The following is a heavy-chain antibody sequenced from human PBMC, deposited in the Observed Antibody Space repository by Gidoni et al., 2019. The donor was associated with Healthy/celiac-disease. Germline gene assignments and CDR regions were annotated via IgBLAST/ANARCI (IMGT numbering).Heavy chain of an antibody. CDR3: ASTAEYSSSPGFMDV. Sequence: QVQLVQSGAEVKTPGASVKVSCKASGYTFTGYDMHWVRRATGQGLEWMGWTNPNSGGTNYAQKFQGRVTMTRDTSISTAYMELSRLRSDDTAVYYCASTAEYSSSPGFMDVWGQGTTVTVSS. J-gene: IGHJ6*02. V-gene: IGHV1-2*02. CDR1: GYTFTGYD. CDR2: TNPNSGGT. D-gene: IGHD6-6*01.